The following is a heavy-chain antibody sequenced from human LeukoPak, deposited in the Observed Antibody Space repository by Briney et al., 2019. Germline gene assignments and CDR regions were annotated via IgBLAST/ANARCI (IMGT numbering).Heavy chain of an antibody. Sequence: ASVKVSCKASGGTFSSYAISWVRQAPGQGLEWMGRIIPILGIANYAQKFQGRVTITADKSTSTAYMELSSLRSEDTAVYYCASTTSGYSSSWHLDPWGQGTLVTVSS. CDR3: ASTTSGYSSSWHLDP. J-gene: IGHJ5*02. D-gene: IGHD6-13*01. CDR2: IIPILGIA. CDR1: GGTFSSYA. V-gene: IGHV1-69*04.